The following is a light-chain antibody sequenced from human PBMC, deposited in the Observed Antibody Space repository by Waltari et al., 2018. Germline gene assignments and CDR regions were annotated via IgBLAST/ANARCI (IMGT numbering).Light chain of an antibody. CDR1: NIGSKS. Sequence: SYVLTQPPSVSVAPGQTAIITCGGDNIGSKSVHWYQQRAGQAPVLVVHDDNDRPAGIPESRSGSNSGNTATRTISRVEAGDEADFYCQVWDSGSGRPQVIFGGGTRLTVL. CDR3: QVWDSGSGRPQVI. V-gene: IGLV3-21*02. CDR2: DDN. J-gene: IGLJ2*01.